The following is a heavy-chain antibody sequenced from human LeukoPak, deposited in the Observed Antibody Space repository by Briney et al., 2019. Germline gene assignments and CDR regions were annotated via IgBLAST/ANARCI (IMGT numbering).Heavy chain of an antibody. CDR2: ISYDGSNK. J-gene: IGHJ3*02. V-gene: IGHV3-30*18. D-gene: IGHD3-22*01. Sequence: GGALRLSCAASGFTFSSYWMHWVRQAPGKGLEWVAVISYDGSNKYYADSVKGRFTISRDNSKNTLYLQMNSLRAEGTAVYYCAKVAYDSSGYFHDAFDIWGQGTMVTVSS. CDR1: GFTFSSYW. CDR3: AKVAYDSSGYFHDAFDI.